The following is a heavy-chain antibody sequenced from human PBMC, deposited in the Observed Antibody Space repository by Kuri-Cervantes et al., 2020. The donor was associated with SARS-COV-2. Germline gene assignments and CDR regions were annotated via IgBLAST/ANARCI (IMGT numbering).Heavy chain of an antibody. CDR1: GFTFSSYA. CDR2: LSGSGGST. CDR3: AKGEEGPYGY. J-gene: IGHJ4*02. D-gene: IGHD3-16*01. Sequence: GGSLRLSCAASGFTFSSYAMSWVRQAPGKGLEWVSALSGSGGSTYCADSVKGRFTISRDNSKNALYLQMNSLRAEDTAVYYCAKGEEGPYGYWGQGTLVTVSS. V-gene: IGHV3-23*01.